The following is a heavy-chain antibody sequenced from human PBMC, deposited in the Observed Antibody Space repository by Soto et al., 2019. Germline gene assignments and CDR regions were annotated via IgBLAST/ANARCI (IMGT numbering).Heavy chain of an antibody. CDR3: ARDKDDSISWYQLIDY. CDR2: ISYDGSNK. Sequence: ESGGGVVQPGRSLRLSCAASGFTFSSYAMHWVRQAPGKGLEWVAVISYDGSNKYYADSVKGRFTISRDNSKNTLYREMNSLRAEDTAVYYCARDKDDSISWYQLIDYWGQGTLVTASS. J-gene: IGHJ4*02. V-gene: IGHV3-30-3*01. CDR1: GFTFSSYA. D-gene: IGHD6-13*01.